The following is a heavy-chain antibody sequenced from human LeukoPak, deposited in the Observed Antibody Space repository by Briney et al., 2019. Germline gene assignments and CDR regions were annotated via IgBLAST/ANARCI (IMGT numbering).Heavy chain of an antibody. CDR1: GYTFTGYY. D-gene: IGHD6-25*01. CDR2: INPNSGGT. V-gene: IGHV1-2*02. Sequence: ASVKVSCKASGYTFTGYYMHWVRQAPGQGLEWMGWINPNSGGTNYAQKFQGRVTMTRDTSISTAYMELSRLRSDDTAVYYCAREHPVAIAADYWGQGTLVTVSS. CDR3: AREHPVAIAADY. J-gene: IGHJ4*02.